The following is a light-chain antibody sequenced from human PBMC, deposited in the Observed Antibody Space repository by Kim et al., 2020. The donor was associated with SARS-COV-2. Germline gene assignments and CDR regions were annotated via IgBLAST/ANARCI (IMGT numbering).Light chain of an antibody. CDR3: QQYSTSHWT. V-gene: IGKV3-20*01. CDR2: GAS. J-gene: IGKJ1*01. Sequence: PAGGSAPPSCGASRSITSNYLAWYQQKPGQAPSLVIHGASSRPSGIPDRFSGSGSGTDFTLTISRLEPDDFAVYYCQQYSTSHWTFGQGTKVDIK. CDR1: RSITSNY.